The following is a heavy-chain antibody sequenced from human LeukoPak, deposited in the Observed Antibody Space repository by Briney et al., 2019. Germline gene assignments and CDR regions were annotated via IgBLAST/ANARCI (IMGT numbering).Heavy chain of an antibody. CDR2: IRYDGIVT. D-gene: IGHD1-14*01. V-gene: IGHV3-74*01. J-gene: IGHJ2*01. CDR3: ARANPADFNL. Sequence: PGGSLRLSYVASEFTFSNYWIHWVRQPPGKGLVWVSRIRYDGIVTNYADSVEGRFTISRDNAKNTVHLQMNSLRDDDTAVYYCARANPADFNLWGRGTLVTVSS. CDR1: EFTFSNYW.